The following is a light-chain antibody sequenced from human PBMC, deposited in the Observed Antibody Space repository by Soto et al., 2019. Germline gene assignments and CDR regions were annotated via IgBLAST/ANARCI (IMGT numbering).Light chain of an antibody. J-gene: IGKJ1*01. CDR2: WAS. CDR3: QQYYSTPWT. Sequence: DIVMTQSPDSLAVSLGERATINCKSSQSVLYSSNNKNYLAWYQQKPGQPPKLLIYWASTRESGVPDRFSGSGSGTDFTRNTNSLQAEDVAVYYCQQYYSTPWTFGQGTKVEIK. CDR1: QSVLYSSNNKNY. V-gene: IGKV4-1*01.